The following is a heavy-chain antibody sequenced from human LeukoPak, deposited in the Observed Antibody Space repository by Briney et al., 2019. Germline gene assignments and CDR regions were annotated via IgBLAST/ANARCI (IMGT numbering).Heavy chain of an antibody. Sequence: ASVKVSCKASGYTFTSYYMHWVRQAPGQGLEWMGIINPSGGSTSYAQKFQGRVTISVDTSKNQFSLKLSSVTAADTAVYYCARHVEIAVAGPIDYWGQGTLVTVSS. D-gene: IGHD6-19*01. CDR3: ARHVEIAVAGPIDY. J-gene: IGHJ4*02. CDR1: GYTFTSYY. CDR2: INPSGGST. V-gene: IGHV1-46*01.